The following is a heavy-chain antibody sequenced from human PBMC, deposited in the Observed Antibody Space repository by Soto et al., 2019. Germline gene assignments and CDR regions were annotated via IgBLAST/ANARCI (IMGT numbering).Heavy chain of an antibody. CDR3: ARGTLTSYFDY. V-gene: IGHV4-59*01. CDR2: FYYSGST. CDR1: GGSISSYY. Sequence: SETLSLTCTVSGGSISSYYWSWIRQPPGKGLEWIGYFYYSGSTNYNPSLRSRVSISVDASKNQFSLKLSSVTAADTAVYYCARGTLTSYFDYWGQGTLVTVSS. J-gene: IGHJ4*02.